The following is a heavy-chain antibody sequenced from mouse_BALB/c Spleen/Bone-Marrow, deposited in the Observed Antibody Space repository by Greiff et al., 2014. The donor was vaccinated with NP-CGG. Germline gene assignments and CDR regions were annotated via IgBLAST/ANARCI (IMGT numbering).Heavy chain of an antibody. CDR2: ISNGGGST. CDR1: GFTFSSYT. CDR3: ARHVGNPYAMDY. D-gene: IGHD3-1*01. Sequence: EVMLVESGGGLVQPGGSLKLSCAASGFTFSSYTMSWVRQTPEKRLEWVAYISNGGGSTYYPDTVKGRFTISRDNAKNTLYLQVSSLKSGDTAMYYCARHVGNPYAMDYWGQGTSVTVSS. J-gene: IGHJ4*01. V-gene: IGHV5-12-2*01.